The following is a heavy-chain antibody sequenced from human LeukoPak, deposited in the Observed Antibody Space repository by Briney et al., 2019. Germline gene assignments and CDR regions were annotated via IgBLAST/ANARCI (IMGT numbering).Heavy chain of an antibody. D-gene: IGHD3-22*01. CDR3: ARTYDSSGFQY. Sequence: ASVKVSCKASGYTLTSYFMHWVRQAPGQGLEWMGSVNPGGGSTTYAQNFQGRVTMPRVTSTNTVYMELSSLRSEDTAVYYCARTYDSSGFQYWGQGTLVTVSS. J-gene: IGHJ4*02. CDR1: GYTLTSYF. V-gene: IGHV1-46*01. CDR2: VNPGGGST.